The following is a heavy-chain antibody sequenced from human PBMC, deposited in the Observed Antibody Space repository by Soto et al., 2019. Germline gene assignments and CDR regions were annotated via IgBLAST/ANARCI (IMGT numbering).Heavy chain of an antibody. D-gene: IGHD3-9*01. CDR3: VRDRPNTESLTGYFDT. Sequence: VGSLRLSCEASGFVFRTFRMHWVRRAPGKGLEWLATIRFDGSTARYAESVRGRFKISRDNSMNTLYLQLDRLRVEDTAVYYCVRDRPNTESLTGYFDTWGQGTPVTVSS. CDR1: GFVFRTFR. J-gene: IGHJ4*02. V-gene: IGHV3-33*01. CDR2: IRFDGSTA.